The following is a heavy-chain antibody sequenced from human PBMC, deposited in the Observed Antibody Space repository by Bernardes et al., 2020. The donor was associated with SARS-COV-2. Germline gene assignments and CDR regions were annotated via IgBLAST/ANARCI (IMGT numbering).Heavy chain of an antibody. CDR1: GFTFSSYA. Sequence: GGSLRLSCAASGFTFSSYAMSWVRKAPGKGLEWVSAISNSGGTTYYVDSVKGRFTISRDNSKSTLYLQMNSLRAEDTAVYYCVKVSGSCRLDYWGQGTLVTVSS. D-gene: IGHD3-10*01. J-gene: IGHJ4*02. CDR2: ISNSGGTT. CDR3: VKVSGSCRLDY. V-gene: IGHV3-23*01.